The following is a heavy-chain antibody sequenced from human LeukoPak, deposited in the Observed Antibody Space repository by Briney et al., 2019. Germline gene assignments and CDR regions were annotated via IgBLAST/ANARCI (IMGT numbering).Heavy chain of an antibody. CDR1: GCSISSHY. CDR2: IYYSGST. V-gene: IGHV4-59*11. Sequence: SETLSLTCTVSGCSISSHYWSWIRQPPGKGLEGIGYIYYSGSTNYNPSLKSRVTISVDTSKNQFSLKLSSVTAADTAVYYCARGRADGVCYSWGQGTLVTVSS. CDR3: ARGRADGVCYS. D-gene: IGHD2-8*01. J-gene: IGHJ4*02.